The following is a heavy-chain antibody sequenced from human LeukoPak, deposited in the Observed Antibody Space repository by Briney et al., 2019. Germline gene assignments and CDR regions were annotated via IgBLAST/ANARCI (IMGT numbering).Heavy chain of an antibody. Sequence: GSLRLSCAGSGFIYSSYAMSWVRQAPGKGLEWVSTISHSGGSTYYADSVKGRFTISRDNSKNTLYLQMNSLRVEDTAEYYCANGGSGLDYFDYWGQGTLVTVTS. J-gene: IGHJ4*02. V-gene: IGHV3-23*01. D-gene: IGHD3-10*01. CDR2: ISHSGGST. CDR3: ANGGSGLDYFDY. CDR1: GFIYSSYA.